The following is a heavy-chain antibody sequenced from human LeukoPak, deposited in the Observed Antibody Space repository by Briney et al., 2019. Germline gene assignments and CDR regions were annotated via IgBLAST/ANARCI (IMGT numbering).Heavy chain of an antibody. CDR2: MNPNSGNA. D-gene: IGHD6-13*01. Sequence: ASVKVSCKASGYTFTSYDINAVRHATGQGLEWMGWMNPNSGNADYAQNFQGRVTMTRNTSISTAYMELSSLRSEDTAVYYCARGDSSSWPITNYWGQGTLVTVSS. J-gene: IGHJ4*02. CDR3: ARGDSSSWPITNY. CDR1: GYTFTSYD. V-gene: IGHV1-8*01.